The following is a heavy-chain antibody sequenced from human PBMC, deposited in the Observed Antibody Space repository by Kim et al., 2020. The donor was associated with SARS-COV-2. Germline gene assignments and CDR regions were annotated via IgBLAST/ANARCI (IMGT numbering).Heavy chain of an antibody. CDR1: GGSISSSSYY. Sequence: SETLSLTCTVSGGSISSSSYYWGWIRQPPGKGLEWIGNIYYSGSTYYNPSLKSRVTISVDTSKNQLTLKLSSMTAADTAVCSCARRSGYYYFDYWGQGTLVTVPS. V-gene: IGHV4-39*01. CDR2: IYYSGST. J-gene: IGHJ4*02. D-gene: IGHD3-22*01. CDR3: ARRSGYYYFDY.